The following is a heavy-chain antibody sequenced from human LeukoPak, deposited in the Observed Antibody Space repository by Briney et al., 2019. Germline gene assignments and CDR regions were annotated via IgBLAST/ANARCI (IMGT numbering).Heavy chain of an antibody. CDR2: INHSGST. D-gene: IGHD6-13*01. CDR3: ARLSPYSSSWYGHYYYYYMDV. CDR1: GGSFSGYY. V-gene: IGHV4-34*01. Sequence: SETLSLTCAVYGGSFSGYYWSWIRQPPGKGLEWIGEINHSGSTNYNPSLKSRVTISVDTSKNQFSLKLSSVTAADTAVYYCARLSPYSSSWYGHYYYYYMDVWGKGTTVTVSS. J-gene: IGHJ6*03.